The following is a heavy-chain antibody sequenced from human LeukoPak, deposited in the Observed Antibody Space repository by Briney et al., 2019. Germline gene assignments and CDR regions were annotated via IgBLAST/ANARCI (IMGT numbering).Heavy chain of an antibody. CDR2: IYYSGST. J-gene: IGHJ3*02. CDR3: ARDPVPPYCSSTSCYYAFDI. Sequence: SETLSLTCTVSGGSISSYYRSWIRQPPGKGLEWIGYIYYSGSTNYNPSLKSRVTISVDTSKNQFSLKLSSVTAADTAVYYCARDPVPPYCSSTSCYYAFDIWGQGTMVTVSS. D-gene: IGHD2-2*01. CDR1: GGSISSYY. V-gene: IGHV4-59*01.